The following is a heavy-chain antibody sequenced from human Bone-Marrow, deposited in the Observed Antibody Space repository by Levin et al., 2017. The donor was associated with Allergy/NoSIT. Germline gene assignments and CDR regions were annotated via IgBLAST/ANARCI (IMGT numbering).Heavy chain of an antibody. CDR1: GYIFDNYA. CDR3: ARVWGGYVLDY. D-gene: IGHD5-12*01. J-gene: IGHJ4*02. Sequence: ASVKVSCKASGYIFDNYALNWVRQAPGRGPEWMGWITTSNGIAYYAQEFQGRVTMTTDTSTSTAYMELRSLRRDDTAVYYCARVWGGYVLDYWGQGTLITVSS. V-gene: IGHV1-18*01. CDR2: ITTSNGIA.